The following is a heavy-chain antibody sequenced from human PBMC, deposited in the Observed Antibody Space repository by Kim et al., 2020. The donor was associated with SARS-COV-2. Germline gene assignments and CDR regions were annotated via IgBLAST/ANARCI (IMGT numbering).Heavy chain of an antibody. CDR2: ISYDGSNK. Sequence: GGSLRLSCAASGFTFSRYGMHWVRQAPGKGLEWVAVISYDGSNKNYADSVKGRFTISRDNSKNTLYLQMNSLRAEDTAVYYCARDHRHYSSGWSYYYYGMDVWGQGTTVTVSS. J-gene: IGHJ6*02. CDR3: ARDHRHYSSGWSYYYYGMDV. CDR1: GFTFSRYG. D-gene: IGHD6-19*01. V-gene: IGHV3-33*05.